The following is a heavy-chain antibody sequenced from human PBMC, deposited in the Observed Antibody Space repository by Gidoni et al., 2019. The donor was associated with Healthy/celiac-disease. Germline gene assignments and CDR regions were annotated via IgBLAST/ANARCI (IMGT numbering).Heavy chain of an antibody. Sequence: QVQLVQSGAEVKKPGSSVKVYCKASGATFSSYAISWVRQAPGQGPEWMGGIIPIFGTAPYAQKVQGRVTITADESTSTAYMELSSLRSEDTAVYYCARDRGYCGGDCYDYGMDVWGQGTTVTVSS. V-gene: IGHV1-69*01. CDR1: GATFSSYA. J-gene: IGHJ6*02. CDR2: IIPIFGTA. D-gene: IGHD2-21*02. CDR3: ARDRGYCGGDCYDYGMDV.